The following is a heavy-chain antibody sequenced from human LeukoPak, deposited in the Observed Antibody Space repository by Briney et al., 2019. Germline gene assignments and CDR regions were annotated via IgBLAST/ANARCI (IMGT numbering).Heavy chain of an antibody. CDR3: AGWFDAFDI. D-gene: IGHD3-10*01. CDR1: GDSISSSIYY. V-gene: IGHV4-39*07. CDR2: INYSGST. J-gene: IGHJ3*02. Sequence: PLETLSLTCTVSGDSISSSIYYWGCIRQPPGKGLEWIGSINYSGSTYYNPSLKSRVTISVDTSKNQFSLKLSSVTAADTAVYYCAGWFDAFDIWGQGTMVTVSS.